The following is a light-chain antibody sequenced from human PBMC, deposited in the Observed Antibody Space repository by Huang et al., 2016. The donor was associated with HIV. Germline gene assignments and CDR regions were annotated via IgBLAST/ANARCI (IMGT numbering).Light chain of an antibody. V-gene: IGKV4-1*01. CDR2: WAA. J-gene: IGKJ3*01. CDR3: QQYFLTPFT. Sequence: DIVMTQSPDSLAVSLGERATINCKSSQSVLYSSNNKNYLAWYQQKPGQPPKLLIYWAATGESGVPDRFSGSGSGTHFTLTISSLQAEDVAVYYCQQYFLTPFTFGPGTKVDIK. CDR1: QSVLYSSNNKNY.